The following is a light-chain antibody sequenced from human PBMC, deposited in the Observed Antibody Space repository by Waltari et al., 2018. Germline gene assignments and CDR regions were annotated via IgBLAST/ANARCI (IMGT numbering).Light chain of an antibody. CDR3: QQYDRLPRT. V-gene: IGKV1-33*01. CDR2: DAS. Sequence: DIQLTQSPSSLSASVGDRVTLTCQASNDISNFLIWYQQKPGKAPKLLIYDASNLETGVPSRFSGSGSGTDFTFTISSLQPEDFATYYCQQYDRLPRTFGQGTKVEIK. J-gene: IGKJ1*01. CDR1: NDISNF.